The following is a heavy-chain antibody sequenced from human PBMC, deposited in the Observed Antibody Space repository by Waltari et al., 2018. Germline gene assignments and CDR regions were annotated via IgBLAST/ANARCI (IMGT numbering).Heavy chain of an antibody. CDR3: ARDGKANTDYFDY. V-gene: IGHV3-53*01. CDR2: FCSGGSS. CDR1: GFTVSSNY. D-gene: IGHD1-1*01. J-gene: IGHJ4*02. Sequence: EVQLVESGGGLIQPGGSLRLSCAASGFTVSSNYMSWVRQAPGKGLEWVAVFCSGGSSYYADSVKGRFTISSDNSNNTLYLQMNSLRAEDTAVYYCARDGKANTDYFDYWGQGTLVTVSS.